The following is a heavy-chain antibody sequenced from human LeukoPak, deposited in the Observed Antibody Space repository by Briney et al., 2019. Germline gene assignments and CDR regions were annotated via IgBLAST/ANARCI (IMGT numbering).Heavy chain of an antibody. CDR3: ARRGCSGGRCYDY. CDR2: IYPGDSDT. V-gene: IGHV5-51*01. CDR1: GYSFSNYW. Sequence: GESPQISCQGSGYSFSNYWIGWVRQMPGKGLEWMGIIYPGDSDTRYSPSFEGQVTISVDKSISTAYLQWSSLKASDTAIYYCARRGCSGGRCYDYWGQGTLVTVSS. J-gene: IGHJ4*02. D-gene: IGHD2-15*01.